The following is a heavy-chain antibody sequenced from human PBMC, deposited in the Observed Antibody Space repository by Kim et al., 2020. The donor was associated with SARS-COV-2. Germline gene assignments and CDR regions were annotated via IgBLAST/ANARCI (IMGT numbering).Heavy chain of an antibody. J-gene: IGHJ6*02. CDR1: GFTFGDYA. V-gene: IGHV3-49*03. CDR3: TRGSAGVYGSFSTDDYYYGMDV. D-gene: IGHD3-10*01. CDR2: IRSKAYGGTT. Sequence: GGSLRLSCTASGFTFGDYAMSWFRQAPGKGLEWVGFIRSKAYGGTTEYAASVKGRFTISRDDSKSIAYLQMNSLKTEDTAVYYCTRGSAGVYGSFSTDDYYYGMDVWGQGTTVTVSS.